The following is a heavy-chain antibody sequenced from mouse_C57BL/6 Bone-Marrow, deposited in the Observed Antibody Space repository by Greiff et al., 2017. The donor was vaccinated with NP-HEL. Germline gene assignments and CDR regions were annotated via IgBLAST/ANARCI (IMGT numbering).Heavy chain of an antibody. CDR1: GYTFTDYN. CDR2: INPNNGGT. J-gene: IGHJ1*03. CDR3: ARFTTIPHWYFDV. D-gene: IGHD1-1*01. V-gene: IGHV1-18*01. Sequence: EVQLKESGPELVKPGASVKIPCKASGYTFTDYNMDWVQQSHGKSLEWIGDINPNNGGTIYNQKFKGKATLTVDTSSRTAYMELRSLTSEDTAVYYCARFTTIPHWYFDVWGTGTTVTVSS.